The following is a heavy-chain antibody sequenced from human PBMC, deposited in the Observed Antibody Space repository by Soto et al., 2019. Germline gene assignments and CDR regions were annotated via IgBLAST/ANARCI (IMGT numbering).Heavy chain of an antibody. J-gene: IGHJ3*02. CDR3: ARGSITIFGVVYDAFDI. CDR1: GGSISSGGYY. CDR2: IYYSGST. Sequence: QVQLQESGPGLVKPSQTLSLTCTVSGGSISSGGYYWSWIRQHPGKGLEWIGYIYYSGSTYYNPSLKSRVTRSVDTSKNQSSLKLSSVTAADTAVYYCARGSITIFGVVYDAFDIWGQGTMVTVSS. V-gene: IGHV4-31*03. D-gene: IGHD3-3*01.